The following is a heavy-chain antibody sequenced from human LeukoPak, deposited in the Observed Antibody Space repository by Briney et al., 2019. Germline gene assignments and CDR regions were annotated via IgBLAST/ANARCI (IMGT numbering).Heavy chain of an antibody. V-gene: IGHV4-59*01. CDR1: GGSISSYY. CDR2: IYYSGST. D-gene: IGHD7-27*01. CDR3: ARERNWGVDY. J-gene: IGHJ4*02. Sequence: SETLSLTCTVSGGSISSYYWSWIRQPPGKGLGWIGYIYYSGSTNYNPSLKSRVTISVDTSKNQFSLKLSSVTAADTAVYYCARERNWGVDYWGQGTLVTVSS.